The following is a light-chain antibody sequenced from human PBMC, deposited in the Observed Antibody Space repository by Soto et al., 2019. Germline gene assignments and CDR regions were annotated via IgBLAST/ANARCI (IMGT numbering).Light chain of an antibody. J-gene: IGLJ3*02. CDR3: LLFYSGARV. CDR1: TGAVTSGHF. CDR2: DAS. Sequence: QAVVTQEPSLTVSPGGTVTLTCGSSTGAVTSGHFPYWFQQKPGQAPRTLIYDASDQHSSTPARFSGSLVGGKAALTLSGAQPDDEADYYCLLFYSGARVFGGGTKLTVL. V-gene: IGLV7-46*01.